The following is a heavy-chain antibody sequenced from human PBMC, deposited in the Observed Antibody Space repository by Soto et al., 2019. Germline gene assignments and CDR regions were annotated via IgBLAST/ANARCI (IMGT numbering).Heavy chain of an antibody. CDR2: IYYSGST. V-gene: IGHV4-31*03. CDR3: ARLVVVAAGAFDY. J-gene: IGHJ4*02. Sequence: NPSETLSLTCTVSGGSISSGGYYWSWIRQHPGKGLEWIGYIYYSGSTYYNPSLKSRVTISVDTSKNQFSLKLSSVTAADTAVYYCARLVVVAAGAFDYWGQGTLVTVSS. D-gene: IGHD2-15*01. CDR1: GGSISSGGYY.